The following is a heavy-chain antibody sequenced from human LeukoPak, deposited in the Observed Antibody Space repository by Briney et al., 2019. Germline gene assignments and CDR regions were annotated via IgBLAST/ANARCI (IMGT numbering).Heavy chain of an antibody. D-gene: IGHD1-26*01. CDR2: IYTSGST. J-gene: IGHJ4*02. V-gene: IGHV4-61*09. CDR1: GGSISSGSYY. CDR3: ARDREVGATGYYFDY. Sequence: SETLSLTCTVSGGSISSGSYYWSWIRQPAGKGLEWIGHIYTSGSTTYNSSLKSRVTISLDTSKNHFSLRLSSVTAADTAVYYCARDREVGATGYYFDYWGQGTLVTVSS.